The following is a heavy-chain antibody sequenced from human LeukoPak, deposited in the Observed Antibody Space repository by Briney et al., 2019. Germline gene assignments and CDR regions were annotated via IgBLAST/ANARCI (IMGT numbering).Heavy chain of an antibody. CDR1: GFTFSSYV. Sequence: GGSLRRSCAASGFTFSSYVMSWVRQAPGKGLEWVSGISGSGGSTYYADSVKGRFTISRDNSKNTLYLQMSSLRAEDTATYYCAKGYVSHYYYGMDVWGQGTTATVSS. D-gene: IGHD5-12*01. J-gene: IGHJ6*02. V-gene: IGHV3-23*01. CDR3: AKGYVSHYYYGMDV. CDR2: ISGSGGST.